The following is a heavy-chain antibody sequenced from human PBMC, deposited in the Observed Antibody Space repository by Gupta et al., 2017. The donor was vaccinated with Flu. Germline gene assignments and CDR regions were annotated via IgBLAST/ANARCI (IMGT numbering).Heavy chain of an antibody. J-gene: IGHJ5*02. Sequence: QVQLVQSGAEVKKPGASVKVSCKASGYTFTGYYMHWVRQAPGQGLEWMGWINPNSGGTNYAQKFQGRVTMTRDTSISTAYMELSRLRSDDTAVYYCAREVMTGNRLNWFDPWGQGTLVTVSS. D-gene: IGHD3-16*01. CDR3: AREVMTGNRLNWFDP. CDR2: INPNSGGT. V-gene: IGHV1-2*02. CDR1: GYTFTGYY.